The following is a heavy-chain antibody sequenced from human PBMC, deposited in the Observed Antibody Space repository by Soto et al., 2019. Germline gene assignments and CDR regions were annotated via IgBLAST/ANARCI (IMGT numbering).Heavy chain of an antibody. Sequence: PWESLKISCKGSGYSFTSYWIGWVRQMPGKGLEWMGIIYPGDSDTRYSPSFQGQVTISADKSISTAYLQWSSLKASDTAMYYCASATGRGTYYYYGMDVWGQGTTVTVSS. V-gene: IGHV5-51*01. CDR3: ASATGRGTYYYYGMDV. CDR1: GYSFTSYW. CDR2: IYPGDSDT. D-gene: IGHD3-9*01. J-gene: IGHJ6*02.